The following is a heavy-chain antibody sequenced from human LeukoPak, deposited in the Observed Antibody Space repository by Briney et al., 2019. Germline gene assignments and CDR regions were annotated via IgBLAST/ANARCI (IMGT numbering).Heavy chain of an antibody. J-gene: IGHJ3*01. CDR3: ARGSYYYDHSGYALDV. V-gene: IGHV3-64*01. D-gene: IGHD3-22*01. CDR2: IRADGGST. CDR1: GFTFRDCT. Sequence: GGSLRLSCAASGFTFRDCTMHWVRQAPGKGLESVYVIRADGGSTSYASSVRGRFTISRDNSKNILFLHLGSLTSDDLAVYCCARGSYYYDHSGYALDVWGQGTMVTVSS.